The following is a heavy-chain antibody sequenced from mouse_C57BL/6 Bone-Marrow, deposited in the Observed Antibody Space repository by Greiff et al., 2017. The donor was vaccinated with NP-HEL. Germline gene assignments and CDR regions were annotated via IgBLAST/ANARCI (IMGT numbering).Heavy chain of an antibody. CDR1: GYSFTGYY. CDR3: ARLYLYY. V-gene: IGHV1-42*01. Sequence: VQLKESGPELVKPGASVKISCKASGYSFTGYYMNWVKQSPEKSLEWIGEINPSTGGTTYNQKFKAKATLTVDKSSSTAYMQLKSLTSEDSAVYYCARLYLYYWGQGTTLTVSS. CDR2: INPSTGGT. J-gene: IGHJ2*01.